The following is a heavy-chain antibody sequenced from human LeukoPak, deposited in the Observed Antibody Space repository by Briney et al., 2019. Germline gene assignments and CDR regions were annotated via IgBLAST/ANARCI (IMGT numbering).Heavy chain of an antibody. CDR1: GFTFSSYS. CDR2: ISWNSGSI. J-gene: IGHJ3*02. CDR3: TRDSGYNAFDI. V-gene: IGHV3-48*04. Sequence: GGSLRLSCAASGFTFSSYSMNWVRQAPGKGLEWVSGISWNSGSIGYADSVKGRFTISRDNAKNSLYLQMNSLRGEDTAVYYCTRDSGYNAFDIWGQGTMVTVSS. D-gene: IGHD5-12*01.